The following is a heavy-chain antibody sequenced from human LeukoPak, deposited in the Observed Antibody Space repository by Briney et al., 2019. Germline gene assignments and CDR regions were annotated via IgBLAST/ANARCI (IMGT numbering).Heavy chain of an antibody. CDR3: ARHQDCTNGVCYSGYYYYGMDV. D-gene: IGHD2-8*01. V-gene: IGHV4-39*01. J-gene: IGHJ6*02. CDR2: IYYSGST. CDR1: GGSISSSSYY. Sequence: SETLSLTCTVSGGSISSSSYYWGWIRQLPGKGLEWIGSIYYSGSTYYNPSLKSRVTISVDTSKNQFSLKLSSVTAADTAVYYCARHQDCTNGVCYSGYYYYGMDVWGQGTTDTVSS.